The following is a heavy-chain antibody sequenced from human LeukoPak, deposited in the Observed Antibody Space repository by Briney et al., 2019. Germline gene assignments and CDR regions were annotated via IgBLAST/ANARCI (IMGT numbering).Heavy chain of an antibody. D-gene: IGHD3-22*01. CDR2: IYTSGST. CDR3: ARVGGGTYYYDSSGYWFDY. Sequence: SETLSLTCTVSGGSISSYYWSWIRQPAGKGLEWIGRIYTSGSTNYNPSLKSRVTMSVDTSKNQFSLKLSSVTAADTAVYYCARVGGGTYYYDSSGYWFDYWGQGTLVTVSS. V-gene: IGHV4-4*07. CDR1: GGSISSYY. J-gene: IGHJ4*02.